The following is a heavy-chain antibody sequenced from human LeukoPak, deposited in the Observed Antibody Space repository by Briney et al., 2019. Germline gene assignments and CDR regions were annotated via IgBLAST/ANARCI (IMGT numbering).Heavy chain of an antibody. CDR3: ARGGRPDYYDRRGPVPNYFDY. D-gene: IGHD3-22*01. Sequence: PSETLSLTCTVSGGSISSGGYSWSWIRQPPGKGLEWIGYIYHSGSTYYNPSLKSRVTISVDRSKNQFSLKLSSVTAADTAVYYCARGGRPDYYDRRGPVPNYFDYWGQGTLVTVSS. CDR1: GGSISSGGYS. V-gene: IGHV4-30-2*01. CDR2: IYHSGST. J-gene: IGHJ4*02.